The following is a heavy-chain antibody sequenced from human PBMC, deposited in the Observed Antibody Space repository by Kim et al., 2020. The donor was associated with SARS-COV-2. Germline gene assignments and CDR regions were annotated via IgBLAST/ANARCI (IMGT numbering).Heavy chain of an antibody. J-gene: IGHJ4*02. D-gene: IGHD3-16*01. Sequence: GGSLRLSCAASGFTFSSYAMSWVRQAPGKGLEWVSAISDSGGAKYYAAPMKGRFTFSRANSKNNLFLQMNGMTAEAAADYYWAKVPLGCYSFAYWGQGT. V-gene: IGHV3-23*01. CDR1: GFTFSSYA. CDR2: ISDSGGAK. CDR3: AKVPLGCYSFAY.